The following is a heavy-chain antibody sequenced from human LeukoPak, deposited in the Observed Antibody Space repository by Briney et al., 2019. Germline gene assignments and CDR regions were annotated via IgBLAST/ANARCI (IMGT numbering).Heavy chain of an antibody. D-gene: IGHD2-2*01. V-gene: IGHV3-48*03. CDR3: ARGSHFCSSTSCSPFDYYMDV. J-gene: IGHJ6*03. CDR1: GFTFSSYE. Sequence: GGSLRLSCAASGFTFSSYEMNWVRQAPGKGLEWVSYISSSGSTIYYADSVKGRFTISRDNAKNSLYLQMNSLRAEDTAVYYCARGSHFCSSTSCSPFDYYMDVWGKGTTVTISS. CDR2: ISSSGSTI.